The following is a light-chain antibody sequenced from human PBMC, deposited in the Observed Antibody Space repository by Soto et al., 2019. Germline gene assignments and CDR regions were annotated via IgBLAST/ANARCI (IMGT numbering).Light chain of an antibody. CDR1: KLGDRF. Sequence: SYELTQPPSVSVSPGQTASIPCSGDKLGDRFACWYQQKPGQSPVMVIYQDTRRPSGIPERFSGSNSGNTATLTISGTQAMDEADYYCQAWDSSTGVVFGGGPQLTVL. J-gene: IGLJ2*01. CDR3: QAWDSSTGVV. CDR2: QDT. V-gene: IGLV3-1*01.